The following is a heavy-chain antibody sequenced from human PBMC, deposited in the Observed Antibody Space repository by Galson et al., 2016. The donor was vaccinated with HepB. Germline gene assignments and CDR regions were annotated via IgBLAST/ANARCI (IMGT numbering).Heavy chain of an antibody. Sequence: SVKVSCKASGGNFNIFGINWVRQAPGQGLEWMGGIIPKFGTAQYPQKFQGRVTITADEATTTAYMDLSSLTSEDSAIYYCARDKEEYVDGGGYNYFDPWGQGTLVTVSS. CDR2: IIPKFGTA. V-gene: IGHV1-69*13. J-gene: IGHJ5*02. D-gene: IGHD3-16*01. CDR1: GGNFNIFG. CDR3: ARDKEEYVDGGGYNYFDP.